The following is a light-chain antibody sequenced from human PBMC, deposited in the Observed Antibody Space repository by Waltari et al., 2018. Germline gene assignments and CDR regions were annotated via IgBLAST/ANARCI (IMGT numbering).Light chain of an antibody. Sequence: IVLTPSPGPLSLSPGEIATLSCRASQSIGIYLAWYQQKPGQAPRLLMYHASSRATGIPDRFSGSGSGTDFSLTISRLEPEDFAVYYCQKYESLPATFGQGTKVEIK. CDR3: QKYESLPAT. CDR2: HAS. J-gene: IGKJ1*01. V-gene: IGKV3-20*01. CDR1: QSIGIY.